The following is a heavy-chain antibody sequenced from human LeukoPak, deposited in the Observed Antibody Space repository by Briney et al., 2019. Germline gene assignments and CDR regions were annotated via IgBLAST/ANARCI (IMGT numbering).Heavy chain of an antibody. CDR3: ARQSRVGLLWFGESLFYYYMDV. Sequence: GESLKISCKGSGYSFTSYWIGWVRQMPGKGLEWMGIIYPGDSDTRYSPSFQGQVTISADKSISTAYLQWGSLKASDTAMYYCARQSRVGLLWFGESLFYYYMDVWGKGTTVTVSS. CDR1: GYSFTSYW. V-gene: IGHV5-51*01. J-gene: IGHJ6*03. CDR2: IYPGDSDT. D-gene: IGHD3-10*01.